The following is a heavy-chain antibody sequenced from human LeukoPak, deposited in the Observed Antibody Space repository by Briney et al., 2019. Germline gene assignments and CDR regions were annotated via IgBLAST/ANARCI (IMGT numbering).Heavy chain of an antibody. CDR1: GGSFSGYY. J-gene: IGHJ4*02. CDR2: INHSGST. D-gene: IGHD6-19*01. V-gene: IGHV4-34*01. Sequence: KSSETLSLTCAVYGGSFSGYYWSWIRQPPGKGLEWIGEINHSGSTNYNPSLKSRVTISVDTSKNQFSLKLSSVTAADTAVYYCALRIGYSSGWYSWGQGTLVTVSS. CDR3: ALRIGYSSGWYS.